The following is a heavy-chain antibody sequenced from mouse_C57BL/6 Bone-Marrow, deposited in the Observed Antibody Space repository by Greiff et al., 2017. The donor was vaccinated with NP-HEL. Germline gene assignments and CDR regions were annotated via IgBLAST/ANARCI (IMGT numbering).Heavy chain of an antibody. Sequence: EVKVVESGGGLVKPGGSLKLSCAASGFTFSSYAMSWVRQTPEKRLEWVATISDGGSYTYYPDNVKGRFTISRDNAKNNLYLQMSQLKSEDTAMYYCARDPSLGFAYWGQGTLVTVSA. D-gene: IGHD2-10*02. CDR1: GFTFSSYA. CDR3: ARDPSLGFAY. CDR2: ISDGGSYT. J-gene: IGHJ3*01. V-gene: IGHV5-4*01.